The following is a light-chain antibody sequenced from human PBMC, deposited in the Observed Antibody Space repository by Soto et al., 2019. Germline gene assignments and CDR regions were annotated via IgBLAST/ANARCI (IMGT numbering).Light chain of an antibody. CDR2: GAS. J-gene: IGKJ4*01. V-gene: IGKV3-20*01. CDR3: HQTASSPLT. Sequence: EIVLTQSPGTLSLSPGERATLSCRASQTISSSHLAWYQQKPGQAPRVLIYGASSRATGIPDRFSGSASGTDFTLTISRLEPEDFAVYYCHQTASSPLTFGGGTKVEIK. CDR1: QTISSSH.